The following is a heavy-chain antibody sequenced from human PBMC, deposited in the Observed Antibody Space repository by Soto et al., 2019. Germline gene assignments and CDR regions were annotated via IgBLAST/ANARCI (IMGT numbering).Heavy chain of an antibody. CDR1: GGSISSGGYY. CDR3: ARGFIDVVVPAAIAFDY. CDR2: IYYSGST. Sequence: QVQLQESGPGLVKPSQTLSLTCTVSGGSISSGGYYWSWIRQHPGKGLEWIGYIYYSGSTYYNPSLKSRVTISVDTSKNQFSLKLSSVTAADTAVYYCARGFIDVVVPAAIAFDYWGQGTLVTVSS. V-gene: IGHV4-31*03. J-gene: IGHJ4*02. D-gene: IGHD2-2*01.